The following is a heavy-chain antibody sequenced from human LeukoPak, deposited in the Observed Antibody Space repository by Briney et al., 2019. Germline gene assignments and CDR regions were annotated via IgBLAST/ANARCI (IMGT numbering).Heavy chain of an antibody. CDR2: ISRSGGST. J-gene: IGHJ3*02. D-gene: IGHD4-17*01. CDR3: AKDPNGDYVGAFDT. V-gene: IGHV3-23*01. Sequence: PGGSLRLSCAASESHAMTWVRQGPGEGPEWVSAISRSGGSTYYADSVKGRFTISRDKSNNTLYLQMNSLRAEDAAVYYCAKDPNGDYVGAFDTWGQGTMVIVSS. CDR1: ESHA.